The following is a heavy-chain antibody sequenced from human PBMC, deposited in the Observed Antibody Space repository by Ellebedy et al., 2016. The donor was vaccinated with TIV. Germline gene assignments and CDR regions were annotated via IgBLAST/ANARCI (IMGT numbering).Heavy chain of an antibody. J-gene: IGHJ3*02. Sequence: GGSLRLXXTASGFSFSSYWIAWVRQAPGKGLEWVANIKQDGSETYYVESVKGRFIVSRDNSKNSLFLQMHSLRAEDTAVYYCVGEVAGVSAFDIWGQGTMVTVSS. V-gene: IGHV3-7*04. CDR3: VGEVAGVSAFDI. CDR1: GFSFSSYW. D-gene: IGHD6-19*01. CDR2: IKQDGSET.